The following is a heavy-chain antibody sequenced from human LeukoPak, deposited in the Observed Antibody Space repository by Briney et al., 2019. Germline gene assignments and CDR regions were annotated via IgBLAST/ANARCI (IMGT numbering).Heavy chain of an antibody. CDR2: IWYDGSNK. D-gene: IGHD3-10*01. Sequence: GGSLRLSCAASGFTFSSYGMHWVRQAPGKGLEWVAVIWYDGSNKYYADSVKGRFTISRDNSKNTLYLQMNSLRAEDTAVYYCARERITMVRGVIGYWYFDLWGRGTLVTVSS. J-gene: IGHJ2*01. V-gene: IGHV3-33*01. CDR3: ARERITMVRGVIGYWYFDL. CDR1: GFTFSSYG.